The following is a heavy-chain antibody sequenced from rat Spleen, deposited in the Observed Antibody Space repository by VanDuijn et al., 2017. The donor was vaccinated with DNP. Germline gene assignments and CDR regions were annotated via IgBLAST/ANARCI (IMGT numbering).Heavy chain of an antibody. Sequence: EVLLQESGPGLVKPSQSLSLTCSVTGLSITNNFKWTWIRKFPGDKLEWMGYVTNAGSTDYNPSHKSRISITTDTSKNQFFLQVNSVATEDTATYYCAIQLGVFDYWGQGVMVTVSS. CDR3: AIQLGVFDY. CDR1: GLSITNNFK. V-gene: IGHV3-3*01. J-gene: IGHJ2*01. D-gene: IGHD4-4*01. CDR2: VTNAGST.